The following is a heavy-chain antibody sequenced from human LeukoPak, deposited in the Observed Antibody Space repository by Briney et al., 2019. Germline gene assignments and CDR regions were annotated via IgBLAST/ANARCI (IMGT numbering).Heavy chain of an antibody. CDR3: AADRPPRALDI. CDR2: ISHDGDNR. V-gene: IGHV3-30*03. Sequence: PGGSLRLSCAASGFTFSTSGMHWVRQAPGKGLEWVAVISHDGDNRLYADSVKGRFTISRDNSRHTLDLQMNSLRAEDTAVYYCAADRPPRALDIWGQGTMVTVSS. J-gene: IGHJ3*02. CDR1: GFTFSTSG.